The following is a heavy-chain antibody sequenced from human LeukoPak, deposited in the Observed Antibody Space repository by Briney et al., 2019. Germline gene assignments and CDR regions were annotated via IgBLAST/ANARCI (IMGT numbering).Heavy chain of an antibody. Sequence: GGSLRLSCAASGFTFSSYSMNWVRQAPGKGLEWVSSISSSSSYIYYADSVKGRFTISRDNAKNSLYLQMNSLRAEDTAVYYCARGPEKYYYDSSGYYGPRYYFDYWGQGTLVTVSS. J-gene: IGHJ4*02. CDR2: ISSSSSYI. V-gene: IGHV3-21*01. CDR3: ARGPEKYYYDSSGYYGPRYYFDY. CDR1: GFTFSSYS. D-gene: IGHD3-22*01.